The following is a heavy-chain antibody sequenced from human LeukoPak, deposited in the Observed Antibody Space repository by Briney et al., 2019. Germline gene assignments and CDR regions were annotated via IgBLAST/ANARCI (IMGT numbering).Heavy chain of an antibody. CDR1: RFTFSTYW. D-gene: IGHD3-10*01. CDR3: AKVGKTENYYGSGRFSYYYYMDV. Sequence: GGSLRLSCAASRFTFSTYWMHWVRQAPGKGLVWVSRINSDGSSTGYADSVKGRFTISRDNAKNTLYLQMNSLRAEDTAVYYCAKVGKTENYYGSGRFSYYYYMDVWGKGTTVTISS. V-gene: IGHV3-74*01. J-gene: IGHJ6*03. CDR2: INSDGSST.